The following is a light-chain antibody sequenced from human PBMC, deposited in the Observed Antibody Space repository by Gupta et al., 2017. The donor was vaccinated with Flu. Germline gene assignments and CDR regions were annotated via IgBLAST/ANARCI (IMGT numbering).Light chain of an antibody. V-gene: IGLV2-8*01. J-gene: IGLJ3*02. Sequence: VTISCTGTSSDVGGYNYVSWYQQHPGEVPKLIIYAVSQRPSGVPDRFSASKAGNTASLTVSGLQAEDEADYYCSSFSGSNDLWVFGGGTKLTVL. CDR3: SSFSGSNDLWV. CDR2: AVS. CDR1: SSDVGGYNY.